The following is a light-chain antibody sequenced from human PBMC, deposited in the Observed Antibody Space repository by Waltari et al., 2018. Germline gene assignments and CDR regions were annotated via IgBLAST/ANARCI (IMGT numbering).Light chain of an antibody. CDR3: QQYGHWPPIT. V-gene: IGKV3-15*01. CDR1: QSISSS. Sequence: EMGLTQSPPTLPVSPGESVPLPGRASQSISSSLAWYQQKPGQAPRLLLFGTSTRATGVPARFSGSGSGTEFTLTISNMQSEDFGVYYCQQYGHWPPITFGQGTRLEIE. J-gene: IGKJ5*01. CDR2: GTS.